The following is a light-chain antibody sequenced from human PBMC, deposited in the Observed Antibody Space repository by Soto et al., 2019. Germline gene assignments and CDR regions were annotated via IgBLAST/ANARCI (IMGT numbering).Light chain of an antibody. J-gene: IGKJ1*01. CDR3: QQYNSYSTWT. CDR1: QSISSW. Sequence: DIQMTQSPSTLSASVGDRVTITCRASQSISSWLAWYQQKPGKAPKLLIYDASSLESGVPSRFSGSGSGTAFTLTISSLQPDDFATYYCQQYNSYSTWTFGQGTKVEI. V-gene: IGKV1-5*01. CDR2: DAS.